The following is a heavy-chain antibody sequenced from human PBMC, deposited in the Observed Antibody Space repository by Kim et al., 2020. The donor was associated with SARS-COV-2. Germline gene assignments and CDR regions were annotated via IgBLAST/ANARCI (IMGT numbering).Heavy chain of an antibody. J-gene: IGHJ6*02. CDR2: IIPIFGTA. Sequence: SVKVSCKASGGTFSSYAISWVRQAPGQGLEWMGGIIPIFGTANYAQKFQGRVTITADESTSTAYMELSSLRSEDTAVYYCARADSSSSSSYYGMDVWGQGTTVTVSS. CDR1: GGTFSSYA. V-gene: IGHV1-69*13. CDR3: ARADSSSSSSYYGMDV. D-gene: IGHD6-6*01.